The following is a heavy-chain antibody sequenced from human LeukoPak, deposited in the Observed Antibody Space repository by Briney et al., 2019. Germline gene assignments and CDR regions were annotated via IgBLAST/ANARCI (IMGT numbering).Heavy chain of an antibody. CDR1: GFTFDDYG. Sequence: GGSLRLSCAPSGFTFDDYGMSWVRQAPGKGLKWVSGINWNGGSTGYAVYVKGRFTISRDNAKNSLCLQMNSLRAEDTALYYCARYPYYEGEGTSDYWGQGTLVTVSS. CDR2: INWNGGST. D-gene: IGHD1-26*01. CDR3: ARYPYYEGEGTSDY. V-gene: IGHV3-20*04. J-gene: IGHJ4*02.